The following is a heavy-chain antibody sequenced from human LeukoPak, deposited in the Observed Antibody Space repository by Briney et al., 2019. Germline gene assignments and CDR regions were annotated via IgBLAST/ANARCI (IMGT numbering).Heavy chain of an antibody. V-gene: IGHV3-7*01. D-gene: IGHD6-19*01. CDR1: GFTFSSYW. CDR2: IKQDGSEK. CDR3: ARDRPSGWYISDYYFDY. Sequence: GGSLRLSCAPSGFTFSSYWMSWVRQAPGKGLEWVANIKQDGSEKYYVDSVKGRFTISRDNAKNSLYLQMNSLRAEDTAVYYCARDRPSGWYISDYYFDYWGQGTLVTVSS. J-gene: IGHJ4*02.